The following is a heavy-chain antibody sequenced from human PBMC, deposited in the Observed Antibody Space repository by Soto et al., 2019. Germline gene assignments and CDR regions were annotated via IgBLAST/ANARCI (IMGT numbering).Heavy chain of an antibody. CDR2: ISSSSSTI. CDR1: EFAYSGDS. V-gene: IGHV3-48*01. J-gene: IGHJ4*02. D-gene: IGHD3-10*01. Sequence: GGSLRHSGAASEFAYSGDSMNWVRQAPGKGLEWVSYISSSSSTIYYADSVKGRFTISRDNAKNSLYLQMNSLRAEDTAVYYCASHPRRPEALWFGDPFYYWGQGTLVTVSS. CDR3: ASHPRRPEALWFGDPFYY.